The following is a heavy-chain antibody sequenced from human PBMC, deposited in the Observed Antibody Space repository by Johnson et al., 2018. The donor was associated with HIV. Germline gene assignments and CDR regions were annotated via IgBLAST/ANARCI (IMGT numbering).Heavy chain of an antibody. CDR1: GFTFSSYA. V-gene: IGHV3-23*04. J-gene: IGHJ3*02. CDR2: ISGSGGST. CDR3: ANHIVEDYYDLSHAFDI. D-gene: IGHD3-22*01. Sequence: VQLVESGGGLVQPGGSLRLSCAASGFTFSSYAMSWVRQAPGKGLEWVSAISGSGGSTYYADSVKGRFTISRDNSKNTLYLQMNSLRAEDTAVYYCANHIVEDYYDLSHAFDIWGQGTMVTVSS.